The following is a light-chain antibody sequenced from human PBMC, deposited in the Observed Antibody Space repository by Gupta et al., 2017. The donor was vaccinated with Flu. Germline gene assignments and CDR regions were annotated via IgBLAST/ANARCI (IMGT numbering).Light chain of an antibody. J-gene: IGLJ3*02. Sequence: SVTISCTGTSSDVGHYNFVSWYQHHPHKAPKLIISDVTKRPSGVPDRFSGSKSGYTASLTISGLQPDDEAEYFCCSYAGANTWVFGGGTTLTVL. V-gene: IGLV2-11*01. CDR2: DVT. CDR1: SSDVGHYNF. CDR3: CSYAGANTWV.